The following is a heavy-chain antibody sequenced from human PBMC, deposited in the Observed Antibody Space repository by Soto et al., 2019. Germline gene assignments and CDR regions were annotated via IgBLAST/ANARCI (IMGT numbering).Heavy chain of an antibody. J-gene: IGHJ4*02. CDR1: GFTFSNYA. V-gene: IGHV3-30-3*01. CDR2: ISFDGNNN. Sequence: QVQLVESGGGVVQPGRSLRLSCAASGFTFSNYALHWVRQAPGRGLEWVALISFDGNNNYYANSVKGRFSISRDNSKNTLYLQMNSLRVEDTAVYYCGRCTGTSCHLGADFWGQGTLVIVSS. CDR3: GRCTGTSCHLGADF. D-gene: IGHD2-2*01.